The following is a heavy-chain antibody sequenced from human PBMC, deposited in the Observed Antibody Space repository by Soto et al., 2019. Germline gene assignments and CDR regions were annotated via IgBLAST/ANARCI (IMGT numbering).Heavy chain of an antibody. CDR3: AHRLGGGFDY. J-gene: IGHJ4*02. Sequence: QITLKESGPTLVKPTQTLTLTCTFSGFSLSTSGVGVGWIRQPPGKALEWLALIYWDDDKRYSPSLKSRLTNTKDTPKNQVVLTMTNMDPVEPAPYYCAHRLGGGFDYWGQGTLVTVSS. CDR1: GFSLSTSGVG. V-gene: IGHV2-5*02. CDR2: IYWDDDK. D-gene: IGHD3-16*01.